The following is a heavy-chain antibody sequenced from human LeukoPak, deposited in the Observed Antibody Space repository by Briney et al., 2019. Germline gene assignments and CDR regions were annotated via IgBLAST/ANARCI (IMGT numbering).Heavy chain of an antibody. CDR3: AKVADYDFWSGYSAYFDY. Sequence: GGSLRLSCAASGFTFSSYAMSWARQAPGKGLEWVSAISGSGGSKYYADSVKGRFTISRDNSKNTVYLQMNSLRAEGTAVYYCAKVADYDFWSGYSAYFDYWGQGTLVTVSS. CDR2: ISGSGGSK. D-gene: IGHD3-3*01. V-gene: IGHV3-23*01. J-gene: IGHJ4*02. CDR1: GFTFSSYA.